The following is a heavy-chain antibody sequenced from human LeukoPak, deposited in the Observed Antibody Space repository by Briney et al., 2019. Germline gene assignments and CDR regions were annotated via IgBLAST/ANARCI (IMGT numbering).Heavy chain of an antibody. CDR1: GYTFTSYD. D-gene: IGHD2-15*01. J-gene: IGHJ2*01. CDR2: MNPNRGNT. CDR3: ARGRRRCSGGSCYPNWYFDL. V-gene: IGHV1-8*01. Sequence: ASVKVSCKASGYTFTSYDINWVRHATGQGLERMGWMNPNRGNTGYAQKLQGRVTITRNTSISTAYMELSSLRSEDTAVYYCARGRRRCSGGSCYPNWYFDLWGRGTLVTVSS.